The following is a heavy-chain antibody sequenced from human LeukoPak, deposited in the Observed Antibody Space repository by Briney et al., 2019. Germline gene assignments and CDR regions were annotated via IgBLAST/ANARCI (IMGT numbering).Heavy chain of an antibody. CDR3: ARARSSNWFDP. CDR1: GGSISSYY. J-gene: IGHJ5*02. Sequence: SETLSLTCTVSGGSISSYYWSWIRQPPGKGLEWIGYIYYSGSTNYNPSLKSRVTISVDTSKNQFSLKLSSVTAADTAVYYCARARSSNWFDPWGQGTLVTVSS. V-gene: IGHV4-59*12. D-gene: IGHD2-15*01. CDR2: IYYSGST.